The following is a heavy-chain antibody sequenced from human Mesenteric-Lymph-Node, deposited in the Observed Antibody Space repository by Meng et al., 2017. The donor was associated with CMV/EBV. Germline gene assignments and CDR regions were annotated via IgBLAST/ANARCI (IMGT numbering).Heavy chain of an antibody. V-gene: IGHV3-7*01. Sequence: GGSLRLSCAASGFTFSSYWMRWVRQAPGKGLEWLANIKQDGGENYYVDSVKGRFTISRDNAKNSLYLQMNNLRAEDTAVYYCARSGTLAYYYDSSGPEWWGQGTLVTVSS. CDR2: IKQDGGEN. J-gene: IGHJ4*02. CDR1: GFTFSSYW. CDR3: ARSGTLAYYYDSSGPEW. D-gene: IGHD3-22*01.